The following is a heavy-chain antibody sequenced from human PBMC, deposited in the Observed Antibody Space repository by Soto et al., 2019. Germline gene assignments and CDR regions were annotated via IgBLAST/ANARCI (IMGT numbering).Heavy chain of an antibody. Sequence: SVKVSCEASGGTFSSYAISWVLQAPGQGLEWMGGIIPIFGTANYAQKFQGRVTITADESTSTAYMELSSLRSEDTAVYYCARGYYYGSGSYYRTTDPYYYYGMDVWGQGTTVTVSS. CDR2: IIPIFGTA. V-gene: IGHV1-69*13. CDR1: GGTFSSYA. D-gene: IGHD3-10*01. CDR3: ARGYYYGSGSYYRTTDPYYYYGMDV. J-gene: IGHJ6*02.